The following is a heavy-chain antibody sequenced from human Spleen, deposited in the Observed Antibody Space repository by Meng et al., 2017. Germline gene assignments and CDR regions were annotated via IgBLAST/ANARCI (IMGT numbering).Heavy chain of an antibody. CDR2: IKQDGSEK. D-gene: IGHD3-22*01. CDR1: GFTFSSYW. CDR3: ARSHIDKYDLSALPLDY. J-gene: IGHJ4*02. V-gene: IGHV3-7*01. Sequence: GESLKISCAASGFTFSSYWMSWVRQAPGKGLEWVANIKQDGSEKYYVDSVKGRFTISRDNAKNSLYLQMNSLRAEDTAVYYCARSHIDKYDLSALPLDYWGQGTLVTVSS.